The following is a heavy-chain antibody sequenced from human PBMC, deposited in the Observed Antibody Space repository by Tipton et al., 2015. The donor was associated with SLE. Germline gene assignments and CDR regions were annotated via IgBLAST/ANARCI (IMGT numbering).Heavy chain of an antibody. V-gene: IGHV1-8*01. CDR3: ARGGGYSYGFFDY. J-gene: IGHJ4*02. D-gene: IGHD5-18*01. Sequence: RVSCKASGYTFTSYDINWVRQATGQGLEWMGWMNPNSGNTGYAQKFQGRVTMTRNTSISTAYMELSRLRSDDTAVYYCARGGGYSYGFFDYWGQGTLVTVSS. CDR1: GYTFTSYD. CDR2: MNPNSGNT.